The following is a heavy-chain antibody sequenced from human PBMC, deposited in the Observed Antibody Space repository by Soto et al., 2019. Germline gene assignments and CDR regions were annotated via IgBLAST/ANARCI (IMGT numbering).Heavy chain of an antibody. CDR3: ARTDDFWSGYTIDAFDI. V-gene: IGHV3-23*01. CDR2: ISGSGGST. J-gene: IGHJ3*02. D-gene: IGHD3-3*01. CDR1: GFTFSSYA. Sequence: GGSLRLSCAASGFTFSSYAMSWVRQAPGKGLEWVSAISGSGGSTYYADSVKGRFTISRDNSKNTLYLQMNSLRAEDTAVYYCARTDDFWSGYTIDAFDIWGQGTMVTVSS.